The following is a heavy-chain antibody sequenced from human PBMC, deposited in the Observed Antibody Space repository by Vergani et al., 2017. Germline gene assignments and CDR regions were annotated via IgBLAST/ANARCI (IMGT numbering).Heavy chain of an antibody. CDR1: GYTFTGYY. V-gene: IGHV1-2*02. J-gene: IGHJ4*02. CDR3: ARGSTIFGVVIEYYFDY. CDR2: INPNSGGT. Sequence: QVQLVQSGAEVKKPGASVKVSCKASGYTFTGYYMHWVRQAPGQGLEWMGWINPNSGGTNYAQKFQGRVTMTRNTSISTAYMELSSLRSEDTAVYYCARGSTIFGVVIEYYFDYWGQGTLVTVSS. D-gene: IGHD3-3*01.